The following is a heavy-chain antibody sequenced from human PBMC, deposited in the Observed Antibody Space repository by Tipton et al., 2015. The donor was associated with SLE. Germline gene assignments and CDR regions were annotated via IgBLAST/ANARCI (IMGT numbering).Heavy chain of an antibody. V-gene: IGHV4-34*01. CDR3: ARGSIFGL. Sequence: TLSLTCAVYGGSFSGYYWCWIRQPPGKGLEWIGEINHSGSTNYNPSLKSRVTISVDTSKNQFSLKLSSVTAADTAVYYCARGSIFGLWGQETMVTVSS. CDR2: INHSGST. J-gene: IGHJ3*01. CDR1: GGSFSGYY.